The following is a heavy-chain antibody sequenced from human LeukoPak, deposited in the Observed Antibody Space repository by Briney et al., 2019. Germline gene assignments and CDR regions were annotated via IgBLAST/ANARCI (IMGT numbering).Heavy chain of an antibody. Sequence: SGGSLRLSCAASGFTFDDYAMHWVRQAPGKGLEWVSGISWNGENIDYADSVKGRFTISRDNTKNSLYLQMNSLRAEDTAFYYCTKSTSGEVPSFDSWGQGTLVTVSS. V-gene: IGHV3-9*01. CDR2: ISWNGENI. D-gene: IGHD2-21*01. J-gene: IGHJ4*02. CDR3: TKSTSGEVPSFDS. CDR1: GFTFDDYA.